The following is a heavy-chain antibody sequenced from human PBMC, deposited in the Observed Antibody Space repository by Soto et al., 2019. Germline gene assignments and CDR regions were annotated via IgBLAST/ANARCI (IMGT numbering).Heavy chain of an antibody. J-gene: IGHJ4*02. V-gene: IGHV1-18*01. CDR1: GYTFSSYG. Sequence: ASVKVSCKGSGYTFSSYGISWVRQAPGQGLEWMGWISAYNGNTNYAQNLQGRVTMTTDTSTNTAYMELRSLRSDDTAVYYCARGSNVWPDYWGQGTLVTVSS. CDR3: ARGSNVWPDY. CDR2: ISAYNGNT.